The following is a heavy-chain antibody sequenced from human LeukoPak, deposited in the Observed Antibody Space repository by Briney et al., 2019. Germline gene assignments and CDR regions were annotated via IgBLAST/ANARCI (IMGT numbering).Heavy chain of an antibody. V-gene: IGHV4-34*01. CDR1: GGSFSAYY. CDR3: ARSRGSGSYYRLRDYYYMDV. Sequence: SETLSLTCAVSGGSFSAYYWSWIRQPPGMGLEWIGEINHSGSTNYNPSLKSRVTISVDTSKNQFSLKLSSVTAADTAVYYCARSRGSGSYYRLRDYYYMDVWGKGTTVTVSS. J-gene: IGHJ6*03. D-gene: IGHD3-10*01. CDR2: INHSGST.